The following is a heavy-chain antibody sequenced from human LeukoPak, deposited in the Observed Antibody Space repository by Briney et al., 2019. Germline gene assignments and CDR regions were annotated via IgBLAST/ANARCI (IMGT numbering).Heavy chain of an antibody. Sequence: SETLSLTCTVSGGSVSSGSYYWSWFRQPPGKGLEWIGYIYYSGSTNYNPSLKSRVTISVDTSKNQFSLKLSSVTAADTAVYYCARGRGSYYPDWFDPWGQGTLVTVSS. CDR3: ARGRGSYYPDWFDP. CDR1: GGSVSSGSYY. CDR2: IYYSGST. V-gene: IGHV4-61*01. D-gene: IGHD1-26*01. J-gene: IGHJ5*02.